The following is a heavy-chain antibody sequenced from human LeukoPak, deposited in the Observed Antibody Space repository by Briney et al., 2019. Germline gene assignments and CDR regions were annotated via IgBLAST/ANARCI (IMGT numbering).Heavy chain of an antibody. J-gene: IGHJ4*02. V-gene: IGHV3-21*04. CDR2: ISIGNTYI. CDR3: ARDESGRKDY. Sequence: GGSLRLSCAASGFTFSRYSMNWVRQAPGKGLEWVSSISIGNTYIYYADSVKGRFTISRDNAKNSLYLQLNSLRAEDTAVYYCARDESGRKDYWGQGTLVTVSS. CDR1: GFTFSRYS.